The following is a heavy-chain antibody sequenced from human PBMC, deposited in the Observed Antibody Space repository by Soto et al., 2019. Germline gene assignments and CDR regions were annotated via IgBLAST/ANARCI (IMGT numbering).Heavy chain of an antibody. CDR2: TYYRSKWYN. CDR3: ARAYYYYYGMDV. V-gene: IGHV6-1*01. CDR1: GDSVSSNSAA. J-gene: IGHJ6*02. Sequence: SQTLSLTCAISGDSVSSNSAAWNWIRQSPSRGLEWLGRTYYRSKWYNDYAVSVERRITINPDTSKNQFPLQLNSVTPEDTAVYYCARAYYYYYGMDVWGQGTTVTVSS. D-gene: IGHD2-21*01.